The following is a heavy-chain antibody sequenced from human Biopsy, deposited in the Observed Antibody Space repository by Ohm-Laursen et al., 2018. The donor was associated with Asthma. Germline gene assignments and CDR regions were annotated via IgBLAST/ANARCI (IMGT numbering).Heavy chain of an antibody. Sequence: ASVKVSCKISGYSLTDLSMHWVRQAPGQGLEWMGRHDHEEGGTVNARRFQGGVTMTEDTSTDTAYMELSSLSSDDTAVYYCASDFPKDYVRYNFQFWGQGTLVTVSS. D-gene: IGHD4-17*01. CDR2: HDHEEGGT. CDR3: ASDFPKDYVRYNFQF. J-gene: IGHJ4*02. CDR1: GYSLTDLS. V-gene: IGHV1-24*01.